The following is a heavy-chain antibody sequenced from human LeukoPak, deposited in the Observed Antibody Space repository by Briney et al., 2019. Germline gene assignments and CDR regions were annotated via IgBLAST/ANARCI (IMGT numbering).Heavy chain of an antibody. Sequence: SETLSLTCTVSGGSISRYYWSWGWIRQPPGKGLESIGYINNIGSTDYNPSLKSRVTVSVDTSKNQFSLKLSSVTAADTAVYYCARVPDSGSPRRAFDIWGQGTMVTVSS. D-gene: IGHD1-26*01. CDR3: ARVPDSGSPRRAFDI. J-gene: IGHJ3*02. CDR1: GGSISRYY. CDR2: INNIGST. V-gene: IGHV4-59*01.